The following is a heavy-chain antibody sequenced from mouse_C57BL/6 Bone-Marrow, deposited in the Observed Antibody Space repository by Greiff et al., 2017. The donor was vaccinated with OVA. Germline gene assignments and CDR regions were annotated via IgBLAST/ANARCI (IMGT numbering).Heavy chain of an antibody. V-gene: IGHV5-6*01. CDR2: ISSGGSYT. J-gene: IGHJ1*03. Sequence: EVKLMESGGDLVKPGGSLKLSCAASGFTFSSYGMSWVRQTPDKRLEWVATISSGGSYTYYPDSVKGRFTISRDNAKNTLYLQKSSLKSEDTAMYDCARQRDYYGPYWYFDVWGTGTTVTVSS. CDR1: GFTFSSYG. D-gene: IGHD1-1*01. CDR3: ARQRDYYGPYWYFDV.